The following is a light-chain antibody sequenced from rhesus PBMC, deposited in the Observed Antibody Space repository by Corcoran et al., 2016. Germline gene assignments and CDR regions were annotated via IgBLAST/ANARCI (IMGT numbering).Light chain of an antibody. CDR2: YAS. CDR3: QHGYGTPLT. J-gene: IGKJ4*01. Sequence: DIQMTQSPSSLSASVGDTVTITCRASQDIRSYLAWYQKKTGKAPNPLIYYASNLQSGVPSRFRGSGSGTDVTLTISSLQPEDVATYYCQHGYGTPLTFGGGTKVEIK. CDR1: QDIRSY. V-gene: IGKV1S15*01.